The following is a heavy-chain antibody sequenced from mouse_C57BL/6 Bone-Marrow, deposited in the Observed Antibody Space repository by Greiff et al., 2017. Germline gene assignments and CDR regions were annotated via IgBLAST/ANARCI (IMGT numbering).Heavy chain of an antibody. J-gene: IGHJ1*03. CDR3: ARGAYGYFDF. Sequence: QVQLKQPGAELVKPGASVKLSCKASGYTFTSYWMHWVKQRPGQGLEWIGMIHPNSGSTNYNEKFKSKATLTVDKSSSTAYMQLSSLTSEDSAVYYCARGAYGYFDFWGTGTTVTGSS. V-gene: IGHV1-64*01. CDR1: GYTFTSYW. CDR2: IHPNSGST.